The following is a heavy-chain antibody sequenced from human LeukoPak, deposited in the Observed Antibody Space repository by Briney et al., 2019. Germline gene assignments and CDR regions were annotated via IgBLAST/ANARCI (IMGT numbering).Heavy chain of an antibody. Sequence: PGGSLRLSCAASGFTFSGYEMNWVRQAPGKGLEWVSYISSSGSTIYYADSVKGRFTISRDNAKNSLYLQMNSLRAEDTAVYYCAELVITMIGGVWGKGTTVTISS. CDR3: AELVITMIGGV. CDR2: ISSSGSTI. V-gene: IGHV3-48*03. CDR1: GFTFSGYE. D-gene: IGHD3-10*02. J-gene: IGHJ6*04.